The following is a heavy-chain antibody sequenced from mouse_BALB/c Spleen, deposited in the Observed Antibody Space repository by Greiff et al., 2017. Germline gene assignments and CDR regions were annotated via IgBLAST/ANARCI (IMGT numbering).Heavy chain of an antibody. CDR3: ARRRYGAMDY. V-gene: IGHV3-2*02. J-gene: IGHJ4*01. CDR2: ISYSGST. Sequence: EVKLLESGPGLVKPSQSLSLTCTVTGYSITSDYAWNWIRQFPGNKLEWMGYISYSGSTSYNPSLKSRISITRDTSKNQFFLQLNSVTTEDTATYYCARRRYGAMDYWGQGTSVTVSS. D-gene: IGHD2-10*02. CDR1: GYSITSDYA.